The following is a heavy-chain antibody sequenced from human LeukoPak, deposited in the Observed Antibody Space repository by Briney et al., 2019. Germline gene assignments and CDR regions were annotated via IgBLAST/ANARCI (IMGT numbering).Heavy chain of an antibody. CDR3: ARDPDPPYYYGSGSYQQTDY. V-gene: IGHV3-21*01. CDR2: ISSSSSYI. Sequence: GGSLRLSCAASGFTFSSYSMNWVRQAPGKGLEWVSSISSSSSYIYYADSVKGRFTISRDNAKNSLYLQMNSLRAEDTAVYYCARDPDPPYYYGSGSYQQTDYWGQGTLVTVSS. J-gene: IGHJ4*02. D-gene: IGHD3-10*01. CDR1: GFTFSSYS.